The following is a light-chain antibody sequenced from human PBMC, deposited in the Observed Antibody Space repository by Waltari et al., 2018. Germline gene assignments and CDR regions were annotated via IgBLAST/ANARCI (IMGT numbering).Light chain of an antibody. Sequence: QSALTQPASVSGSPGQSITISCSGTSSDVGSYILVSWYQQHPGNAPKLMIYEVSKRPSGVSSRFSGSKSGNTASLTISGLQAEDEADYYCCSYAGSSTFVVFGGGTKLTVL. CDR2: EVS. J-gene: IGLJ2*01. V-gene: IGLV2-23*02. CDR3: CSYAGSSTFVV. CDR1: SSDVGSYIL.